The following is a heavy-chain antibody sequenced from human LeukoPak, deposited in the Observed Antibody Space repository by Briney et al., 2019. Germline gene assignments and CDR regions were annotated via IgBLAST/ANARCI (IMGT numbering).Heavy chain of an antibody. CDR2: INPNSGGT. Sequence: ASVKVSCKASGYTFTGYYMHWVRQAPGQGLEWMGWINPNSGGTNYAQKFQGWVTMTRDTSISTAYMELSRLRSDDMAVYYCARGGIYSSSWYGFTDAFDIWGQGTMVTVSS. V-gene: IGHV1-2*04. CDR3: ARGGIYSSSWYGFTDAFDI. J-gene: IGHJ3*02. D-gene: IGHD6-13*01. CDR1: GYTFTGYY.